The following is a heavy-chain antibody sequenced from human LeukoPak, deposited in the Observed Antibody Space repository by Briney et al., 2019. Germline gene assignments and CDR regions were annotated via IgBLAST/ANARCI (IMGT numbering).Heavy chain of an antibody. D-gene: IGHD3-10*01. CDR2: TSAYNGNT. CDR3: ARDRRTPTYYYGSGSYGLDY. V-gene: IGHV1-18*01. J-gene: IGHJ4*02. CDR1: GYTFTSYG. Sequence: ASVKVSCKASGYTFTSYGISWVRQAPGQGLEWMGWTSAYNGNTNYAQKLQGRVTMTTDTSTSTAYMELRSLRSDDTAVYYCARDRRTPTYYYGSGSYGLDYWGQGTLVTVSS.